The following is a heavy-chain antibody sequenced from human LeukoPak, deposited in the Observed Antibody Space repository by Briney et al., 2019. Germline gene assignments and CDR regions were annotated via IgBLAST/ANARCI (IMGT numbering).Heavy chain of an antibody. J-gene: IGHJ5*02. D-gene: IGHD6-19*01. V-gene: IGHV3-30*18. CDR1: GFTISSHG. CDR3: AKDWGSSGWYNYFDP. CDR2: ISYNGNSK. Sequence: QAGGSLRLSCAVSGFTISSHGMHWVRQAPGKGLEWVAMISYNGNSKYYGDSVKGRFTISRDNSKDTLYLEMDSLRTEDTAVYYCAKDWGSSGWYNYFDPWGQGTLVTVSS.